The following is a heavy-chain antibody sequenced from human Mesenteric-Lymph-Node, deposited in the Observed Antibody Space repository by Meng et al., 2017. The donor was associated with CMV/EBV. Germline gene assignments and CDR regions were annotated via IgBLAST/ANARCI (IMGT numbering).Heavy chain of an antibody. D-gene: IGHD3-10*01. CDR1: GYTFSTYS. CDR3: ARALFYYGNDY. V-gene: IGHV1-46*01. Sequence: SSTSSGYTFSTYSMHWVRQAPGQGLEWMGLIGPSGGSTRYPQKFQGRVTVTRDTSTSTVYMELSSLRSEDTAVYYCARALFYYGNDYWGHGTLVTVSS. CDR2: IGPSGGST. J-gene: IGHJ4*01.